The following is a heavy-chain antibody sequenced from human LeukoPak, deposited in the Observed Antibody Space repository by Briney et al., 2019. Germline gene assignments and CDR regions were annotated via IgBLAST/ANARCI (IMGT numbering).Heavy chain of an antibody. D-gene: IGHD6-13*01. Sequence: GGSLSLSCAASGFTFSSYAMHWVRQAPAKGLEWVAVLSYDGSNTYHADSVKGRFTISRDNSKNALYLQMNSLRPEDTAVYYCARVPGIAATAYYYYAMDVWGQGTTVTVS. V-gene: IGHV3-30-3*01. J-gene: IGHJ6*02. CDR3: ARVPGIAATAYYYYAMDV. CDR2: LSYDGSNT. CDR1: GFTFSSYA.